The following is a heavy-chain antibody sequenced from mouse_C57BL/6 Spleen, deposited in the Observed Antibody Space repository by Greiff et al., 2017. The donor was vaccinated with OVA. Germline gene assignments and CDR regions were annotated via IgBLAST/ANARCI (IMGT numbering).Heavy chain of an antibody. D-gene: IGHD1-1*01. Sequence: EVKLMESGGGLVKPGGSLKLSCAASGFTFSSYAMSWVRQTPEKRLEWVATISDGGSYTYYPDNVKGRFTISRDNAKNNLYLQMSHLKSEDTAMYYCAREEDITPFDYWGQGTTLTVSS. V-gene: IGHV5-4*01. J-gene: IGHJ2*01. CDR1: GFTFSSYA. CDR3: AREEDITPFDY. CDR2: ISDGGSYT.